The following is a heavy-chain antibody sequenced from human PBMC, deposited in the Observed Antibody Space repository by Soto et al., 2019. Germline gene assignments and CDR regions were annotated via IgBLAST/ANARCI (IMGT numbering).Heavy chain of an antibody. V-gene: IGHV1-3*01. J-gene: IGHJ5*02. CDR2: INPDNGNT. D-gene: IGHD2-15*01. CDR3: ARGIATGQFDP. Sequence: WAALKVSCKASGYTCTRYTMNCVRQAPGQRLEWMGWINPDNGNTKSSQKFQDRVIITRDTSASTAYMDLSSLRSQDTAVYYCARGIATGQFDPWGQGTLVTVSS. CDR1: GYTCTRYT.